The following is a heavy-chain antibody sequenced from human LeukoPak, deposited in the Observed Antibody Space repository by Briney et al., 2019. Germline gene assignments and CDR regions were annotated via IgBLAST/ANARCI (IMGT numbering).Heavy chain of an antibody. CDR3: AKTGYCSITSCRTTSFDY. Sequence: GGSLRLSCAASGFTFDDYAMHWVCQAPGKGLEWVAFIRYDRSNKCYADSVKGRFTISRDNSKNTLYLQMNSLRAEDTAVYYCAKTGYCSITSCRTTSFDYWGQGTLVTVSS. CDR1: GFTFDDYA. V-gene: IGHV3-30*02. D-gene: IGHD2-2*01. CDR2: IRYDRSNK. J-gene: IGHJ4*02.